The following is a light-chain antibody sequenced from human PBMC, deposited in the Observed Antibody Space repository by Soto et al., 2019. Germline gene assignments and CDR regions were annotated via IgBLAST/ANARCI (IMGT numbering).Light chain of an antibody. CDR1: QSVSSN. Sequence: ELVLTQNPAKRAVSGGSVATLGCRASQSVSSNLAWYQQKPGQDPRLLIYGASTRATGIPARFSCCGSETDFALTMSCLDPEYFAVYYCQHYGSSEWTFGQGTKVDIK. V-gene: IGKV3-15*01. CDR3: QHYGSSEWT. J-gene: IGKJ1*01. CDR2: GAS.